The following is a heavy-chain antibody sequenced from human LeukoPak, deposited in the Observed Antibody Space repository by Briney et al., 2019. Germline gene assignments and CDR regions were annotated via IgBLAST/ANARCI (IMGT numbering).Heavy chain of an antibody. D-gene: IGHD3-10*01. CDR3: ARQIYYGSGSYYGNWFDP. CDR1: GGSFSGYY. J-gene: IGHJ5*02. CDR2: INHSGST. V-gene: IGHV4-34*01. Sequence: SETLSLTCAVYGGSFSGYYWSWIRQPPGKGMEWIGEINHSGSTNYNPSLKSRVTISVDTSKNQFSLKLSSVTAADTAVYYCARQIYYGSGSYYGNWFDPWGQGTLVTVSS.